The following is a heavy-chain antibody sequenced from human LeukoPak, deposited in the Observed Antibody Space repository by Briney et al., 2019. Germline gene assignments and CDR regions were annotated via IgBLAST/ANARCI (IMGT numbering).Heavy chain of an antibody. CDR2: ISYDGSNK. J-gene: IGHJ4*02. Sequence: PGRSLRLSCAAAGFTFSSYGMHWVRQAPGKGLEWVAVISYDGSNKYYADSVKGRFTISRDSSKNTLYLQMNSLRAEDTAVYYCAKDLTITMVRGVIITSPDYWGQGTLVTVSS. V-gene: IGHV3-30*18. CDR3: AKDLTITMVRGVIITSPDY. CDR1: GFTFSSYG. D-gene: IGHD3-10*01.